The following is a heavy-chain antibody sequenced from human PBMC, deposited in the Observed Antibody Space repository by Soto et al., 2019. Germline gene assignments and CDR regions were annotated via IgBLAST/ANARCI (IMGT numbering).Heavy chain of an antibody. CDR2: IIPILGIA. D-gene: IGHD5-12*01. V-gene: IGHV1-69*02. CDR1: GGTFSSYT. Sequence: QVQLVQSGAEVKKPGSSVKVSCKASGGTFSSYTISWVRQAPGQGLEWMGRIIPILGIANYAQKFQGRVTITADKSTSTAYMGRSSLRSEDTAVYYCAGRLDSGYDRGGFDYWGQGTLVTVSS. J-gene: IGHJ4*02. CDR3: AGRLDSGYDRGGFDY.